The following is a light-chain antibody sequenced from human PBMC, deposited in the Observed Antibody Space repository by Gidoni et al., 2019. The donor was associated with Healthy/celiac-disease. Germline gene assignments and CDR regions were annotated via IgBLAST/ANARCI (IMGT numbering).Light chain of an antibody. Sequence: IQMTQSPSSLSASVGDRVTITCRASPSISGYLNWYQQKSGKAPKLLIYAASSLKSGVPSRFSGGGSGTDFTLTISSLQPEDFANYYCQLDYSLLIFGHGTKVDV. CDR3: QLDYSLLI. V-gene: IGKV1-39*01. CDR1: PSISGY. J-gene: IGKJ3*01. CDR2: AAS.